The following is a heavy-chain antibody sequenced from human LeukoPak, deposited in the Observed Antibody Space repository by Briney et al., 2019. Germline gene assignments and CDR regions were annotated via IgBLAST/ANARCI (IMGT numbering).Heavy chain of an antibody. CDR3: ARVSGHYFDY. CDR1: GFTFSSYE. Sequence: GGSPRLSCAASGFTFSSYEMNWVRQAPGKGLEWVSYISSSGSTIYYADSVKGRFTISRDNAKNSLYLQMNSLRAEDTAVYYCARVSGHYFDYGAQEPLVPVPS. J-gene: IGHJ4*02. CDR2: ISSSGSTI. V-gene: IGHV3-48*03.